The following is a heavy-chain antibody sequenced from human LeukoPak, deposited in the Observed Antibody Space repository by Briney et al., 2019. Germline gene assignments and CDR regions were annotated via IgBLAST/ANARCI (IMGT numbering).Heavy chain of an antibody. D-gene: IGHD3-10*01. CDR1: GFTFSIYT. CDR2: ITSSSSSM. CDR3: ARDGWFGELDKDHFDY. Sequence: AGGSLRLSCVASGFTFSIYTMSWVRRAPGKGLEWVSSITSSSSSMYSADSVKGRLTISRGNAKNSLYLQMNSLRAEDTAVYYCARDGWFGELDKDHFDYWGQGTLVTVSS. V-gene: IGHV3-21*01. J-gene: IGHJ4*02.